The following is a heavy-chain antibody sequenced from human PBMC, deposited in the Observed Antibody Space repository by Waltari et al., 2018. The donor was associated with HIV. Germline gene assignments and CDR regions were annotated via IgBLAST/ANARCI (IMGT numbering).Heavy chain of an antibody. CDR1: GDTFRTYT. D-gene: IGHD4-17*01. J-gene: IGHJ4*02. CDR2: ITPIFKTT. Sequence: QVQLAQSGAEVKKPGSSVMVACGASGDTFRTYTISWVRQAPGQGLEWMGGITPIFKTTKYAQKFQGRVTLTADESTRTTYMELTSLRSDDTAMYYCARNGDYAPAYWGQGTLVTVSS. CDR3: ARNGDYAPAY. V-gene: IGHV1-69*12.